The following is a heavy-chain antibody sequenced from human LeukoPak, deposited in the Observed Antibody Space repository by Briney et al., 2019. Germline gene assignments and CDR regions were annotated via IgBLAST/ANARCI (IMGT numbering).Heavy chain of an antibody. V-gene: IGHV3-7*01. CDR1: GFTFSSYW. Sequence: GGSLRLSCAASGFTFSSYWMSWVRQAPGKGLEWVANIKQDGSEKYYVDSVKGRFTISRDNAKNSLSLQMNSLRAEDTAVYYCAGDFPNYYDSSGYPHYWGQGTLVTVSS. CDR3: AGDFPNYYDSSGYPHY. D-gene: IGHD3-22*01. CDR2: IKQDGSEK. J-gene: IGHJ4*02.